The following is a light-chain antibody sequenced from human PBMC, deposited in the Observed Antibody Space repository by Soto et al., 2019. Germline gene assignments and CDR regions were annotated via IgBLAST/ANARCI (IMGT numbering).Light chain of an antibody. CDR2: VNTDVSH. CDR1: SGHSNFA. V-gene: IGLV4-69*01. Sequence: QLVLTQSPSASASLGASVKLTCTLSSGHSNFAIAWHQQQPDRGPRYLMKVNTDVSHDKGDGIPDRFSGSTSGAERYLTISSLQSEDEADYYCQTWGTGTHVVFGGGTKLTVL. J-gene: IGLJ2*01. CDR3: QTWGTGTHVV.